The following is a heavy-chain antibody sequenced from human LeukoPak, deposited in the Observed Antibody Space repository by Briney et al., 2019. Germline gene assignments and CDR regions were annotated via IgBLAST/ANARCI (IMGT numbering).Heavy chain of an antibody. Sequence: GASVKVSCKASGYTFTGYYMHWVRQAPGQGLEWMGWIIPNSGGTNYAQKFQGWVTMTRDTSISTAYMELSRLRSDDTAVYYCARGGQPGTRWIQLYLNWFDPWGQGTLVTVSS. CDR1: GYTFTGYY. J-gene: IGHJ5*02. CDR3: ARGGQPGTRWIQLYLNWFDP. D-gene: IGHD5-18*01. V-gene: IGHV1-2*04. CDR2: IIPNSGGT.